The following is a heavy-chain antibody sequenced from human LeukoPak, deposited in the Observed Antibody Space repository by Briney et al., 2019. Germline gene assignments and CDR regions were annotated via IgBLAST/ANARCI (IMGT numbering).Heavy chain of an antibody. J-gene: IGHJ4*02. D-gene: IGHD4-17*01. V-gene: IGHV1-2*06. Sequence: APVKVSCKASGYTFTGYHILWVRQAPGQGLEWMGRFDPNSGGTNYAQKFQGRVTMTRDTSINTAYMELSRLRSDDTAVYYCAREHYGDYVVDYWGQGTLVTVSS. CDR2: FDPNSGGT. CDR3: AREHYGDYVVDY. CDR1: GYTFTGYH.